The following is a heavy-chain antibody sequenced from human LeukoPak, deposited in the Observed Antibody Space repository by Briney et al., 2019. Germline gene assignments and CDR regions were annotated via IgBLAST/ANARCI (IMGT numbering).Heavy chain of an antibody. CDR1: GFTFSHAW. V-gene: IGHV3-15*01. Sequence: GGSLRLSCAASGFTFSHAWMSWVRQAPGKGLEWVGRIKSKSDGETTDYATALKGRFTISRDDSKSSLYLQMNSLKTEDTAVYYCVRSRKDYGDYYYFDYWGQGTLVTVSS. D-gene: IGHD4-17*01. J-gene: IGHJ4*02. CDR2: IKSKSDGETT. CDR3: VRSRKDYGDYYYFDY.